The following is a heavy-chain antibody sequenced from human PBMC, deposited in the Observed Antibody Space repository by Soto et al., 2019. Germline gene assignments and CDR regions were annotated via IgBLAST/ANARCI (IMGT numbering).Heavy chain of an antibody. CDR3: ARGGGGDCSFDY. CDR2: INHSGST. D-gene: IGHD2-21*02. V-gene: IGHV4-34*01. J-gene: IGHJ4*02. CDR1: GGSLSGYY. Sequence: SETVSLTCAVYGGSLSGYYWSWIRQPPGKGLEWIGEINHSGSTNYNPSLKSRVTISVDTSKNQFSLKLSFVTAADTAVYYCARGGGGDCSFDYWGQGTLVTVSS.